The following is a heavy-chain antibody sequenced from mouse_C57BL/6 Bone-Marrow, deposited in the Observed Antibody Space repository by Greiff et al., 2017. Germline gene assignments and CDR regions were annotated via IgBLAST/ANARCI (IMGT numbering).Heavy chain of an antibody. J-gene: IGHJ2*01. D-gene: IGHD2-4*01. CDR1: GFTFSSYA. CDR3: ARVRLRRDFDY. CDR2: ISDGGSYT. Sequence: EVKLVESGGGLVKLGGSLKLSCAASGFTFSSYAMSWVRQTPEKRLEWVATISDGGSYTYYPDNVKGRFTISRDNAKNNLYLQMSHLKSEDTAMYYCARVRLRRDFDYWGQGTTLTVSS. V-gene: IGHV5-4*03.